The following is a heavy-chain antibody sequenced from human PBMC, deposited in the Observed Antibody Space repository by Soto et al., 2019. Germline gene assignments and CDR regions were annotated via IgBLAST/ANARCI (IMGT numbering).Heavy chain of an antibody. D-gene: IGHD4-17*01. Sequence: PSETLSLTCTVSGGSISSSSYYWGWIRQPPGKGLEWIGSIYYSGSTYYNPSLKSRVTISVDTSKNQFSLKLSSVTAADTAVYYCATYGDYRRYLDYWGQGALVT. CDR3: ATYGDYRRYLDY. V-gene: IGHV4-39*07. CDR1: GGSISSSSYY. CDR2: IYYSGST. J-gene: IGHJ4*02.